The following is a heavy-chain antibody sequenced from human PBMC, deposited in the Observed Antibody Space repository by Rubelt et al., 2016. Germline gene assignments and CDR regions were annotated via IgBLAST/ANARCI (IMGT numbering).Heavy chain of an antibody. CDR1: GDSISSNSFY. Sequence: QLQLQESGPGLVQPSETLSLTCTISGDSISSNSFYWGRIRQPPGKGLEWIGRIEYSGSTYSNPSLRSRVTRSVYTAKNQFSLMLSSVTAADTAVYSCARHAFIVTTGSFWDYWGQGTLITVSS. J-gene: IGHJ4*02. V-gene: IGHV4-39*01. CDR2: IEYSGST. CDR3: ARHAFIVTTGSFWDY. D-gene: IGHD4-17*01.